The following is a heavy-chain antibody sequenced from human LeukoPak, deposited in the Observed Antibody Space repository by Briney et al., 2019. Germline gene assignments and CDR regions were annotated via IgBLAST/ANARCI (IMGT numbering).Heavy chain of an antibody. Sequence: PGGSLRLSCAASGFTFSNHAMSWVRQAPGKGLEWVSGISGGGGSTYYADSVKGRFTISRDTSKSTLYLQMNSLRAEDTAIYYCAKDFSTMVRGVISHWGQGTLVTVSS. V-gene: IGHV3-23*01. CDR2: ISGGGGST. D-gene: IGHD3-10*01. CDR1: GFTFSNHA. CDR3: AKDFSTMVRGVISH. J-gene: IGHJ4*02.